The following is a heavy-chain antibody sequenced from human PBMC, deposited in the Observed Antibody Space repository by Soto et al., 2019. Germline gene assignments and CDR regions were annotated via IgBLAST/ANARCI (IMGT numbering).Heavy chain of an antibody. CDR2: INHSGST. J-gene: IGHJ3*02. V-gene: IGHV4-34*01. D-gene: IGHD4-17*01. Sequence: QVQLQQWGAGLLKPSETLSLTCAVDGGSFSGYYWSWIRQPPGKWLEWIGEINHSGSTNYNPSLKIRVTISVDTSKNQFSLKLSSVTAADTAVYYCARGDGDSLKAFDIWGQGTMVTVSS. CDR3: ARGDGDSLKAFDI. CDR1: GGSFSGYY.